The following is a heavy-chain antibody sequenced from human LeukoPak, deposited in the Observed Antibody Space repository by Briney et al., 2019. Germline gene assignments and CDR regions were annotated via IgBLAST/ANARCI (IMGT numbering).Heavy chain of an antibody. CDR1: GYRLTTYW. CDR3: ARGYDSSSYHLFSGRLDP. Sequence: GDSLKISCKASGYRLTTYWIAWVRQMPGKGLEWMGIIYPGDSDTRYNPSFQGEVTFSAHKSINTAYLHWSSLKASDPAVYYCARGYDSSSYHLFSGRLDPWGQGTLVTVSS. J-gene: IGHJ5*02. D-gene: IGHD3-22*01. V-gene: IGHV5-51*01. CDR2: IYPGDSDT.